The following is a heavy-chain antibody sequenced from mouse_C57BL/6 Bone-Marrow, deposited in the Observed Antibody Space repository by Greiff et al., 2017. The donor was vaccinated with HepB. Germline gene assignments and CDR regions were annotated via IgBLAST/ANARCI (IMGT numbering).Heavy chain of an antibody. J-gene: IGHJ2*01. CDR2: INPNNGGT. V-gene: IGHV1-22*01. Sequence: SGPELVKPGASVKMSCKASGYTFTDYNMHWVKQSHGKSLEWIGYINPNNGGTSYNQKFKGKATLTVNKSSSTAYMELRSLTSEDSAVYYCARWGYGSSFYYWGQGTTLTVSS. CDR3: ARWGYGSSFYY. CDR1: GYTFTDYN. D-gene: IGHD1-1*01.